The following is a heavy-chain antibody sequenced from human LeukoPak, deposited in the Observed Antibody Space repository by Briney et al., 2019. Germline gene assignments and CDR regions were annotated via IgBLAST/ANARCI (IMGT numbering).Heavy chain of an antibody. CDR2: ISYDGSNK. CDR3: AKAFTMITPPFDY. Sequence: PGRSLRLSCAASGFTFSSYAMHWVRQAPGKGLEWVAVISYDGSNKYYADSVKGRFTISRDNSKNTLYLQMNSLRAEDTALYYCAKAFTMITPPFDYWGQGTLVTVSS. D-gene: IGHD3-22*01. V-gene: IGHV3-30*04. J-gene: IGHJ4*02. CDR1: GFTFSSYA.